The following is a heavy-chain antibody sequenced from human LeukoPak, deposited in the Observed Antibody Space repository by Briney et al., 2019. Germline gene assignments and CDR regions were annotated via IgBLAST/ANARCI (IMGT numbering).Heavy chain of an antibody. V-gene: IGHV3-23*01. CDR2: ISDSGGST. Sequence: KPGGSLRLSCAASGFTFSSYAMSWVRQAPGKGLEWVSAISDSGGSTYDADSVKGRFTISRDTSKNTLYLQMNSLRAEDTAVYYCAKDTSIGRYCTNGVCSPFDYWGQGTLVTVSS. CDR3: AKDTSIGRYCTNGVCSPFDY. D-gene: IGHD2-8*01. CDR1: GFTFSSYA. J-gene: IGHJ4*02.